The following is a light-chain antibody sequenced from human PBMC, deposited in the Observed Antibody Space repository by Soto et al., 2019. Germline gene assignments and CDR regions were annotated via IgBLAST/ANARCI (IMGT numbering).Light chain of an antibody. V-gene: IGKV3-20*01. Sequence: EIVLTQSPGTLHLSPGERATLSCRASQSVSSSYLDRYQQKTGQAPRLLIYGAYSRATGIPDRFSGSGSGTDFNLTISRLEPEDVAVYYFRQYGSSPLTFGGGTKVEI. CDR1: QSVSSSY. CDR3: RQYGSSPLT. CDR2: GAY. J-gene: IGKJ4*01.